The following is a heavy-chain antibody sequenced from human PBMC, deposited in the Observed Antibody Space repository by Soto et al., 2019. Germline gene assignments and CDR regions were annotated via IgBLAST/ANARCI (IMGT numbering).Heavy chain of an antibody. Sequence: SETLSLTCTVSGGSISSSSYYWGWIRQPPGEGLEWIGSIYYSGSTYYNPSLKSRVTISVDTSKNQFSLKLSSVTAADTAVYYCASHYYYGSGSSPLPPGYWGQGTLVTVSS. J-gene: IGHJ4*02. CDR2: IYYSGST. D-gene: IGHD3-10*01. V-gene: IGHV4-39*01. CDR1: GGSISSSSYY. CDR3: ASHYYYGSGSSPLPPGY.